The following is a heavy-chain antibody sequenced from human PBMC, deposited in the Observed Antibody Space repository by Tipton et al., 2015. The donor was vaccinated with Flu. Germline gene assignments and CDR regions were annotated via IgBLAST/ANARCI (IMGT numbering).Heavy chain of an antibody. D-gene: IGHD3-10*01. V-gene: IGHV4-38-2*02. CDR1: DYSISSGYY. CDR3: ARSTYYYGSGSSDY. CDR2: ISHSGRT. Sequence: GLVKPSETLSLTCTVSDYSISSGYYWGWIRQPPGKGLEWIGCISHSGRTYYNPSLKSRVTISVDTAKNQFSQRLSSVTAADTAVYYCARSTYYYGSGSSDYWGQGTLVTVSS. J-gene: IGHJ4*02.